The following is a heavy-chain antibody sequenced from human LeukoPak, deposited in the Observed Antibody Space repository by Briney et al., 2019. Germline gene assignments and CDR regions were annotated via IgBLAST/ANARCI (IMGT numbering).Heavy chain of an antibody. V-gene: IGHV1-8*01. CDR1: GYTFTSYD. CDR2: MNPNSGNT. CDR3: ARGARFYDSSGYYPNDFDY. Sequence: ASVKVSCKASGYTFTSYDINWVRQATGQGLEWMGWMNPNSGNTGYAQKFQGRVTMTRNTSISTAYMELSGLRSEDTAVYYCARGARFYDSSGYYPNDFDYWGQGTLVTVSS. D-gene: IGHD3-22*01. J-gene: IGHJ4*02.